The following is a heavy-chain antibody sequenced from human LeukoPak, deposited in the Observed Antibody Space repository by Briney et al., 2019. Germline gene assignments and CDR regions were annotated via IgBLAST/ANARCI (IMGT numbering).Heavy chain of an antibody. CDR1: GFTVSSNY. D-gene: IGHD6-19*01. J-gene: IGHJ4*02. CDR2: IYSGGST. V-gene: IGHV3-53*01. Sequence: PRGSLRLSCAASGFTVSSNYMSWVRQAPGKGLEWVSVIYSGGSTYYADSVKGRFTISRDNSKNTLYLQMNSLRAEDTAVYYCARSSSGWHFDYWGQGTLVTVSS. CDR3: ARSSSGWHFDY.